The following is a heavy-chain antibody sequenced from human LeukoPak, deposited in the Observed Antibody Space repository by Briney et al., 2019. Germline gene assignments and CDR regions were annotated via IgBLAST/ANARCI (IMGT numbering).Heavy chain of an antibody. CDR3: ARDFSSSSTVYYYYYMDV. CDR1: GGSFSGYY. Sequence: TSSETLSLTCAVYGGSFSGYYWSWIRQPPGKGLEWIGTIYYSGTTYYNPSLKSRVTISLDTSKNQFSLKLSSVTAADTAIYYCARDFSSSSTVYYYYYMDVWGKGTTVTVSS. V-gene: IGHV4-34*01. J-gene: IGHJ6*03. CDR2: IYYSGTT. D-gene: IGHD6-6*01.